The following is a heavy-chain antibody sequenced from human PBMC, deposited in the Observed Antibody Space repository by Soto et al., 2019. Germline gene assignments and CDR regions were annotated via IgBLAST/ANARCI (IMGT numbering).Heavy chain of an antibody. V-gene: IGHV4-59*01. Sequence: QVQLQESGPGLVKPSETLSLTCTVSGGSISSYYWSWIRQPPGKGLEWIGYIYYSGSTNYNPSLKSRVTISVDTSKNQCSLKLSSVTAADTAVYYCARDPGGLAAAGGYFDYWGQGTLVTVSS. CDR2: IYYSGST. J-gene: IGHJ4*02. CDR1: GGSISSYY. D-gene: IGHD6-13*01. CDR3: ARDPGGLAAAGGYFDY.